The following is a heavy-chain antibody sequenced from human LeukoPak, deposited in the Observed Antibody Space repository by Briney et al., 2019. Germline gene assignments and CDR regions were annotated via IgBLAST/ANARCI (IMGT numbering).Heavy chain of an antibody. J-gene: IGHJ4*02. CDR1: GYTFSGYY. D-gene: IGHD3-10*01. CDR2: INPNSGGT. Sequence: ASVKVSCKASGYTFSGYYMHWVRQAPGQGLEWMAWINPNSGGTNYAQKFQGRVTMTRDTSISTAYMELSRLRSDDTAVYYCARVWIEYGAGSRTFDYWGQGTLVTVSS. CDR3: ARVWIEYGAGSRTFDY. V-gene: IGHV1-2*02.